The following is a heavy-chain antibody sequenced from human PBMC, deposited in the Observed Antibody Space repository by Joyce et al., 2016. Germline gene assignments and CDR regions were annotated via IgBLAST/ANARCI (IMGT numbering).Heavy chain of an antibody. D-gene: IGHD3-10*01. Sequence: QLRLQETGPGLVKPSETLSLNCSVSGGSLTSVSYYGGWIRQPPGKGLEWIANIFHSGSAYDNPSLKSRLSISLDKSNNLFSLRLDSLTAADTAVYYCARGRATLVRGDDYGYDYWGQGILVTVSS. CDR3: ARGRATLVRGDDYGYDY. J-gene: IGHJ4*02. CDR1: GGSLTSVSYY. CDR2: IFHSGSA. V-gene: IGHV4-39*01.